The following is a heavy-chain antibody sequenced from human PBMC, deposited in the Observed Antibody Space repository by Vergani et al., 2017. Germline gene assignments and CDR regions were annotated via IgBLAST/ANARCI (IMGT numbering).Heavy chain of an antibody. Sequence: QVQVVPSGAEVKKSGASVKVSCKTSGYTFSNYYLHWVRQAPGQGLEWMGIINPSGGHTNYAQKFQGRVTMTMDTSTSTVYIELSSLSSEDTAIYYCAIGDYGILTVYRYWGQGTLVTVSA. J-gene: IGHJ4*02. CDR3: AIGDYGILTVYRY. D-gene: IGHD3-9*01. CDR2: INPSGGHT. V-gene: IGHV1-46*03. CDR1: GYTFSNYY.